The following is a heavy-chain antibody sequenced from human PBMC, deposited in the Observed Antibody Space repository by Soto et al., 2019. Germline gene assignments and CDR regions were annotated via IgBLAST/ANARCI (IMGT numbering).Heavy chain of an antibody. CDR2: IHSDGSTT. J-gene: IGHJ3*01. CDR3: VRGDKGGFDL. D-gene: IGHD2-21*02. CDR1: GFTFNYYW. V-gene: IGHV3-74*01. Sequence: EVQLVESEGGLVQRGGSLRLSCAASGFTFNYYWMHWVRQAPGQGLVWVSHIHSDGSTTTYADSVKGRFTISRDNAKNSLYLQMNSLSAEDTAVYHCVRGDKGGFDLWGQGTTVIVSS.